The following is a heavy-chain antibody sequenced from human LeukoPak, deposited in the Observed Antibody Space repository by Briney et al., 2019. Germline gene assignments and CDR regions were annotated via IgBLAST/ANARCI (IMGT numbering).Heavy chain of an antibody. CDR2: ISYDGSNK. D-gene: IGHD3-10*01. CDR1: GFTFSSYA. V-gene: IGHV3-30-3*01. CDR3: ASSPSGITLDY. J-gene: IGHJ4*02. Sequence: GGSLILSCAASGFTFSSYAMHWVRQAPGKGLEWVAVISYDGSNKYYADSVKGRFTISRDNSKNTLYLQMNSLRAEDTAVYYCASSPSGITLDYWGQGTLVTVSS.